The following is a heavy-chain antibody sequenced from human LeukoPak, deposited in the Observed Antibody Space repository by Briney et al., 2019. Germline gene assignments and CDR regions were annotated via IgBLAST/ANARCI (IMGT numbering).Heavy chain of an antibody. CDR3: SSWGAGGNS. V-gene: IGHV3-7*01. CDR1: GFTFSTYW. Sequence: AGSLTLSWEASGFTFSTYWMYWVRQGPRPGLDWVANINPDESGNRYVNSGQSRFTITRENADNSLSLQMNSLRAEDAGVYYCSSWGAGGNSGGQGTLVTVSS. J-gene: IGHJ5*01. CDR2: INPDESGN. D-gene: IGHD3-16*01.